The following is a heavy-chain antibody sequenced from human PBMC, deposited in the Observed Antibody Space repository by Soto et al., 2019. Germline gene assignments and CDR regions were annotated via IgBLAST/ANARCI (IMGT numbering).Heavy chain of an antibody. V-gene: IGHV3-30-3*01. CDR3: ARDLAEQLVPSIVATTYGMDV. Sequence: PGGSLRLSCAASGFTFSSYAMHWVRQAPGKGLEWVAVISYDGSNKYYADSVKGRFTISRDNSKNTLYLQMNSLRAEDTAVYYCARDLAEQLVPSIVATTYGMDVWGQGTTVTVSS. J-gene: IGHJ6*02. CDR2: ISYDGSNK. CDR1: GFTFSSYA. D-gene: IGHD5-12*01.